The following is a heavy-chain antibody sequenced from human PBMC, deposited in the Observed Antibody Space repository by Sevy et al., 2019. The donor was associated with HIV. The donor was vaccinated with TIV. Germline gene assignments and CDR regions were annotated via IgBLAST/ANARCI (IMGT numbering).Heavy chain of an antibody. CDR2: IFSGGNT. V-gene: IGHV3-66*01. CDR3: ARAVEDYSDSSAWDWYFDL. J-gene: IGHJ2*01. D-gene: IGHD3-22*01. CDR1: GFTVSGNY. Sequence: GGSLRLSCAASGFTVSGNYMSWVRQAPGKGLEWVSGIFSGGNTHFADSVKGRFTISRENSKNTLSLQMNSLSAEDTAGYYCARAVEDYSDSSAWDWYFDLWGRGTLVTVSS.